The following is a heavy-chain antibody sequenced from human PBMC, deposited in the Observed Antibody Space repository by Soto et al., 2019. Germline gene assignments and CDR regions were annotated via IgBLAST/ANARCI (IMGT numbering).Heavy chain of an antibody. D-gene: IGHD3-10*01. CDR3: ARVPNPYYGSGSFPFDY. CDR1: GYTFTIYG. CDR2: ISAYNGNT. V-gene: IGHV1-18*01. J-gene: IGHJ4*02. Sequence: GASVKVSCKASGYTFTIYGISWVRQAPGQGLEWMGWISAYNGNTNYAQKLQGRVTMTTDTSTSTAYMELRSLRSDDTAVYYCARVPNPYYGSGSFPFDYWGQGTLVTVSS.